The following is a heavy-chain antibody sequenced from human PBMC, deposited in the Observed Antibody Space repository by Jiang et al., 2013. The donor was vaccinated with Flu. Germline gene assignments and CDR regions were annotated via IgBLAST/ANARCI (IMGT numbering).Heavy chain of an antibody. CDR1: GFSLSTSGMC. CDR3: ARLITALEMATIESWFDP. J-gene: IGHJ5*02. V-gene: IGHV2-70*01. Sequence: KPTQTLTLTCTFSGFSLSTSGMCVSWIRQPPGKALEWLALIDWDDDKYYSTSLKTRLTISKDTSKNQVVLTMTNMDPVDTATYYCARLITALEMATIESWFDPWGQGPWSPSPQ. CDR2: IDWDDDK. D-gene: IGHD5-24*01.